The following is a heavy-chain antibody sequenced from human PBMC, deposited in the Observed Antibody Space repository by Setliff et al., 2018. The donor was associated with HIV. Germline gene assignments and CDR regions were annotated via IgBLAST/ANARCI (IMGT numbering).Heavy chain of an antibody. CDR2: VYYTGST. CDR3: ARDSGGYNYGFAVGSFDY. CDR1: SDSIRFYY. J-gene: IGHJ4*02. D-gene: IGHD5-18*01. V-gene: IGHV4-59*01. Sequence: SETLTLTCTVSSDSIRFYYWTWIRQPPGKGLEWIGNVYYTGSTNYNPSLKSRITISIDTSKSQFSLKLTSVAAADTAVYYCARDSGGYNYGFAVGSFDYWGQGALVTVSS.